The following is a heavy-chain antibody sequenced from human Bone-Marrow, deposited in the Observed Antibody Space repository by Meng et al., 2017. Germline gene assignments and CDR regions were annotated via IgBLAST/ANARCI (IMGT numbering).Heavy chain of an antibody. V-gene: IGHV4-34*01. CDR3: ARSLTLSYSSSRHYYYGMDV. Sequence: SEPLSLTCAVYGGSFSGYYWSWIRQPPGKGLEWIGEINHSGSTNYNPSLKSRVTISVDTSKNQFSLKLSSVTAADTAVYYCARSLTLSYSSSRHYYYGMDVWGQGTTVTVSS. J-gene: IGHJ6*02. CDR2: INHSGST. D-gene: IGHD6-13*01. CDR1: GGSFSGYY.